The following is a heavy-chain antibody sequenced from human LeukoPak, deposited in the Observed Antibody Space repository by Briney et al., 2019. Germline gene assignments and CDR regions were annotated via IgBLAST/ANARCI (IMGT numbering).Heavy chain of an antibody. Sequence: PGESLKISCKGSGYSFTSYWIGWVRQMPGKGLELMGIIYPGDSDTRYSPSFQGQVPISAAKSISTAYLQWGSLKASDTAMYYCARSVRLRYVDSWGQGTLVTVSS. CDR3: ARSVRLRYVDS. V-gene: IGHV5-51*01. CDR2: IYPGDSDT. J-gene: IGHJ4*02. D-gene: IGHD6-6*01. CDR1: GYSFTSYW.